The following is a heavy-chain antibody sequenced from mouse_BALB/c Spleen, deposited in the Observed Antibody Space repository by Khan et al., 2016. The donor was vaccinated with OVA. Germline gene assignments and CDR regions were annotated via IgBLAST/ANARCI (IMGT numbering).Heavy chain of an antibody. CDR2: IFPGTGTT. V-gene: IGHV1S132*01. CDR1: GYTFTSYW. CDR3: ARGYFGNYEFAY. Sequence: VQLQESGAELVKPGASVKLSCKTSGYTFTSYWIQWVKQRPGQGLGWIGEIFPGTGTTYYNENFKGKATLTIDTSSTTAYMQLSSLTSEDSAVYFCARGYFGNYEFAYWGQGTRVTVSS. J-gene: IGHJ3*01. D-gene: IGHD2-1*01.